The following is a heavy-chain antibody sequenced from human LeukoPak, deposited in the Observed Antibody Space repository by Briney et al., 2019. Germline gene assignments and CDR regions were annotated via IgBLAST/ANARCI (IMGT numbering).Heavy chain of an antibody. D-gene: IGHD1-1*01. Sequence: GGSLRLSCAASGFTMGGFAMTWVRQAPGKGLEWVSYISSSSNTIYYADSVKGRFTISRDNARNSLYLQMNSLRSEDTAVYYCARDKTGRQHKYFQHWGQGTLVTVSS. CDR3: ARDKTGRQHKYFQH. CDR2: ISSSSNTI. V-gene: IGHV3-48*01. CDR1: GFTMGGFA. J-gene: IGHJ1*01.